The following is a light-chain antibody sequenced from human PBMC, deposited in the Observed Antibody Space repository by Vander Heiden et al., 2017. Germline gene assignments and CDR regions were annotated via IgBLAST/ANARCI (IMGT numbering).Light chain of an antibody. J-gene: IGLJ1*01. CDR3: CSYAGSRSYV. V-gene: IGLV2-23*02. Sequence: SALTQPASVSGSPGQSITISCTGTSSDVGSYNLVSWYLQHAGKAPKLIIYEVNKRPSGVSNRFSGSKSGNTASLTISGLQAEDEADYYCCSYAGSRSYVFGTGTKVTVL. CDR2: EVN. CDR1: SSDVGSYNL.